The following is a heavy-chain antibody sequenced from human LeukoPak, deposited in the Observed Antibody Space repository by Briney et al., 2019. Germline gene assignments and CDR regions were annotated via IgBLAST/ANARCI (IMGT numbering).Heavy chain of an antibody. D-gene: IGHD3-9*01. Sequence: GRSLRLSCAASGFTFSSYAMHWVRQAPGKGLEWVVAISYDGSKKYYADSVKGRFTITRDNSKNALYLQMNSLRAEDTAVYYCATGDNYDIYVYGTDVWGQGTTVTVSS. CDR1: GFTFSSYA. V-gene: IGHV3-30*04. CDR2: ISYDGSKK. J-gene: IGHJ6*02. CDR3: ATGDNYDIYVYGTDV.